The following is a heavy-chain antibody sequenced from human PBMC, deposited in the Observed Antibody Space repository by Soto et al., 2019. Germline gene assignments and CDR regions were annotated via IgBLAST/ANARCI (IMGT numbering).Heavy chain of an antibody. V-gene: IGHV1-2*04. CDR3: ARGTYYYDSSGDDAFDI. Sequence: GASVKVSCKASGYTFTSYYMHWVRQAPGQGLEWMGWINPNSGGTNYAQKFQGWVTMTRDTSISTAYMELSRLRSDDTAVYYCARGTYYYDSSGDDAFDIWGQGTMVTVSS. D-gene: IGHD3-22*01. CDR2: INPNSGGT. J-gene: IGHJ3*02. CDR1: GYTFTSYY.